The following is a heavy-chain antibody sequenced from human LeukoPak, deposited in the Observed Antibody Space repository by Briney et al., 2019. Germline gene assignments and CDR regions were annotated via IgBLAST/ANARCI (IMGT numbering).Heavy chain of an antibody. CDR1: GFTFDDYA. V-gene: IGHV3-9*01. Sequence: PGGSLRLSCAVSGFTFDDYAMHWVRLVPGKGLEWVSGISWNSDTIGYGDSVKGRFTISRDNSKNTLYLQMNSLRAEDTAVYYCATDNVLGPEGYWGQGTLVTVSS. D-gene: IGHD2-15*01. J-gene: IGHJ4*02. CDR3: ATDNVLGPEGY. CDR2: ISWNSDTI.